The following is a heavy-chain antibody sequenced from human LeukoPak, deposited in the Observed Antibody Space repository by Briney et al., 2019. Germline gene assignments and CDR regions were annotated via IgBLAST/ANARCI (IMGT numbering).Heavy chain of an antibody. D-gene: IGHD2-8*01. CDR1: GYSISSGYY. Sequence: SETLSLTCTVSGYSISSGYYWGWIRQPPGKGLEWIGSIYHSGSTYYNPSLKSRVTISVDTSKNQFSLKLRSVTAADTAVYYCAQNGQSGFSFDPWGQGTLVTVSS. CDR2: IYHSGST. V-gene: IGHV4-38-2*02. J-gene: IGHJ5*02. CDR3: AQNGQSGFSFDP.